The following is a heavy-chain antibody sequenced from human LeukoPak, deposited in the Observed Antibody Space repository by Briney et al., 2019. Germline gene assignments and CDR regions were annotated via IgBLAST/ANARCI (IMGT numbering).Heavy chain of an antibody. CDR2: IYYSGST. J-gene: IGHJ5*02. Sequence: SETLSLTCTVSGGSISSHYWSWIRQPPGKGLEWIGYIYYSGSTNYNPSLKSRVTISVDTSKNQFSLKLSSVTAADTAVYYCARDHPGNPWGQGTLVTVSS. CDR3: ARDHPGNP. CDR1: GGSISSHY. V-gene: IGHV4-59*11. D-gene: IGHD3-10*01.